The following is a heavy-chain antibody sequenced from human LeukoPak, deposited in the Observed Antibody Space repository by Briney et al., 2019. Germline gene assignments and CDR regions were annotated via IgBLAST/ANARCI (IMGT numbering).Heavy chain of an antibody. V-gene: IGHV3-23*01. CDR1: GFTFSNYA. J-gene: IGHJ4*02. CDR3: AKDLAGYFDY. Sequence: GGSLRLSCTASGFTFSNYAMSWVRQAPGKGLEWVSAISGSGGSTYYADSVKGRFTISRDNSKNTLYLQMNSLRAEDTAVYYCAKDLAGYFDYWGQGTLVTVSS. CDR2: ISGSGGST. D-gene: IGHD6-25*01.